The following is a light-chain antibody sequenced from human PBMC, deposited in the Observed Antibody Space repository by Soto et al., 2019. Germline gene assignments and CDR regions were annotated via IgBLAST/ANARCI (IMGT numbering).Light chain of an antibody. CDR3: SSHGGSNNPYV. V-gene: IGLV2-8*01. Sequence: QSALTQPPSASGSPGQSVAISCTGTSSDIGGYNFVSWYQQHPGKAPKLMIYDVTKRPSGVPDRFSGSKSGNTATLIVSGLQAEAEAAYYCSSHGGSNNPYVFGPGTKLTVL. CDR1: SSDIGGYNF. J-gene: IGLJ1*01. CDR2: DVT.